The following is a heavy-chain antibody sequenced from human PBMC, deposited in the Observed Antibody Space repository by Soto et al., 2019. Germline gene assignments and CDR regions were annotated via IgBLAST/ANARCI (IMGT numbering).Heavy chain of an antibody. CDR1: GFTFSSYA. Sequence: QVQLVESGGGVVQPGRSLRLSCAASGFTFSSYAMHWVRQAPGKGLEWVAVISYDGSNKYYADSVKGRFTISRDNSKNPLYLQMNSLRAEDTAVYYCARDLPTTVVYGMDVWGQGTTVTVSS. J-gene: IGHJ6*02. CDR3: ARDLPTTVVYGMDV. CDR2: ISYDGSNK. D-gene: IGHD4-17*01. V-gene: IGHV3-30-3*01.